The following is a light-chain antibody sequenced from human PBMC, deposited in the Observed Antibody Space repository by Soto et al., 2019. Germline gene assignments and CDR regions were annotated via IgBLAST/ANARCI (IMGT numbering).Light chain of an antibody. J-gene: IGKJ3*01. Sequence: AIQVTQSPSSLSASVGDRVTITCRASQDSRNDLGWYQQKPGKAPNLLIYAASTLQIGVPARFSGSVSGTDFTLTISSLQPEDFATYYCLQGYNFPHTFGPGTKVDIK. V-gene: IGKV1-6*01. CDR2: AAS. CDR3: LQGYNFPHT. CDR1: QDSRND.